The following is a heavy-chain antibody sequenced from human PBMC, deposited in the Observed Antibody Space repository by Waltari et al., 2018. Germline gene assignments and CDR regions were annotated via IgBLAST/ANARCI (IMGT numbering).Heavy chain of an antibody. J-gene: IGHJ6*02. CDR1: GFTFSSYG. D-gene: IGHD3-3*01. CDR2: IWYDGSNK. V-gene: IGHV3-33*01. Sequence: QVQLVESGGGVVQPGRSLRLSCAASGFTFSSYGMHWVRQAPGKGLEWVAVIWYDGSNKYYADAVKGRFTISRDNSKNTLYLQMNSLRAEDTAVYYCARGLLTSFGVVYGMDVWGQGTTVTVSS. CDR3: ARGLLTSFGVVYGMDV.